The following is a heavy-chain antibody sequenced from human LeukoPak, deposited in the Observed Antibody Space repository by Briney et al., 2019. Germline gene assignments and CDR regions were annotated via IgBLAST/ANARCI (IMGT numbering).Heavy chain of an antibody. CDR1: GFSFSSCS. J-gene: IGHJ4*02. D-gene: IGHD5-12*01. CDR3: ARGGYSGYDFDY. V-gene: IGHV3-21*01. Sequence: GSLRLSCAASGFSFSSCSMNWVRQAPGKGLEWVSSISSSSTYIYYADSVKGRFTISRDNAKNSLYLQMNSLRAEDTAVYYCARGGYSGYDFDYWGQGTLVTVSS. CDR2: ISSSSTYI.